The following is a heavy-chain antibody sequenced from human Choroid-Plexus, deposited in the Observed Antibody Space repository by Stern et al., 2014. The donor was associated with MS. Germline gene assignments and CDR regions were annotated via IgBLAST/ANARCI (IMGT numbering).Heavy chain of an antibody. Sequence: QVQLQQWGAGLLKPSETLSLTCAVYGGSFSGYYWSWIRQSPGKGLEWIGEIDRGGDPNYNRSLKRRITISVDWSKNHLSLKRSDVTAADTAIYYCVRERCINTRCYGGRFGYYYYGMDVWGQGTTVTVSS. CDR3: VRERCINTRCYGGRFGYYYYGMDV. D-gene: IGHD2-2*01. J-gene: IGHJ6*02. CDR2: IDRGGDP. CDR1: GGSFSGYY. V-gene: IGHV4-34*01.